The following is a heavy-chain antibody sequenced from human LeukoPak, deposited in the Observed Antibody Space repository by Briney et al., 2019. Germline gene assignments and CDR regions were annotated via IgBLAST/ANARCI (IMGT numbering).Heavy chain of an antibody. V-gene: IGHV4-59*01. CDR1: GGSISSYY. CDR3: ARSPLTRNFDI. J-gene: IGHJ3*02. CDR2: IYYTGST. D-gene: IGHD3-3*01. Sequence: PSQTLSLTCTVSGGSISSYYWNWIRQPPGKGLEWIGYIYYTGSTNYNPSLKSRVTISLDTSKNQFSLKLSSVTAADTAMYYCARSPLTRNFDIWGHGTMVTVSS.